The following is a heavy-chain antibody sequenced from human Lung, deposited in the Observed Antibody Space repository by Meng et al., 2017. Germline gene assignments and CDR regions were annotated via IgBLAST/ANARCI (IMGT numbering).Heavy chain of an antibody. Sequence: GQLQQLGAGLLKPSGTLSLTCVVSGGSFSDYYWSWIRQPPGKGLEWIGEINHSGSTNYNPSLESRATISVDTSQNNLSLKLSSVTAADSAVYYCARGPTTMAHDFDYWGQGTLVTVSS. J-gene: IGHJ4*02. CDR2: INHSGST. V-gene: IGHV4-34*01. D-gene: IGHD4-11*01. CDR1: GGSFSDYY. CDR3: ARGPTTMAHDFDY.